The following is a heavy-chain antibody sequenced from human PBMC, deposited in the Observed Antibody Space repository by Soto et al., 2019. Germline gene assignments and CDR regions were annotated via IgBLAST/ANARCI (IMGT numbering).Heavy chain of an antibody. V-gene: IGHV3-7*04. CDR2: IKEAGSEK. CDR1: GFTSSNHL. D-gene: IGHD2-15*01. CDR3: ARDLGYCSGGNCYSVFDY. J-gene: IGHJ4*02. Sequence: PGGSLRLSCAASGFTSSNHLMSWGRQAPGKGLEWVAHIKEAGSEKYYVDSVKGRFTISRDNAKNSLYLQMNSLRAEDTAVYYCARDLGYCSGGNCYSVFDYWGQGP.